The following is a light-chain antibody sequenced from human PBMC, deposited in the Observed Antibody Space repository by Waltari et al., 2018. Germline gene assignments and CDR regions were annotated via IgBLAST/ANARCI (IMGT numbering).Light chain of an antibody. CDR2: LAS. Sequence: DIVMTQSPLSLPVTPGEPASISCRYSQSLLHRNGYSYLDWYLQKPGQSPQLLIYLASNRASGVPDRFSGGGSGTDFTLEISRVEAEDIGVYFCMQALQTPHFGQGTRLEIK. J-gene: IGKJ5*01. V-gene: IGKV2-28*01. CDR1: QSLLHRNGYSY. CDR3: MQALQTPH.